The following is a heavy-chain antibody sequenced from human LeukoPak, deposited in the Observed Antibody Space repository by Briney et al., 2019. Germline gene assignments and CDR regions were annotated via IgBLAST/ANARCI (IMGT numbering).Heavy chain of an antibody. CDR1: GFTFSSYW. CDR2: IKQDGSEK. V-gene: IGHV3-7*01. D-gene: IGHD6-19*01. Sequence: PGGSLRLSCAASGFTFSSYWMHWARQAPGKGLEWVANIKQDGSEKYYVDSVKGRCTISRDNAKNSLYLQMNSLRAEDTAVYYCARIPGGWIFDYWGQGTLVTVSS. J-gene: IGHJ4*02. CDR3: ARIPGGWIFDY.